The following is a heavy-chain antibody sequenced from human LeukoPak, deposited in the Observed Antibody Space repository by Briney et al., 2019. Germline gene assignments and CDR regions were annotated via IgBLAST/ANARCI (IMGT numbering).Heavy chain of an antibody. D-gene: IGHD1-26*01. Sequence: FXXXXYEXXWVRRAPGXGLEWVSYISSSGSTIYYADSVKGRFTISRDNAKNSLYLQMNSLRAEDTAVYYCAAGARGSYFYWGQGTLVTVSS. CDR1: FXXXXYE. V-gene: IGHV3-48*03. CDR3: AAGARGSYFY. CDR2: ISSSGSTI. J-gene: IGHJ4*02.